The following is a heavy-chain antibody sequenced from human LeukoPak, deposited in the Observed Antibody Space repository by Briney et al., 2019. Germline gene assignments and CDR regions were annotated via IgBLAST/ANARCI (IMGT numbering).Heavy chain of an antibody. CDR3: ARAASADRRYFDF. CDR2: IYSTGST. CDR1: GFTFNDYA. J-gene: IGHJ4*02. Sequence: PGGSLRLSCAASGFTFNDYAMNWVRQAPGKGLEWVSVIYSTGSTFYADSVKGRFTISRDNSKNTLYLQMNSLRPEDTAVYYCARAASADRRYFDFWGQGTLVTVSS. D-gene: IGHD3-22*01. V-gene: IGHV3-66*01.